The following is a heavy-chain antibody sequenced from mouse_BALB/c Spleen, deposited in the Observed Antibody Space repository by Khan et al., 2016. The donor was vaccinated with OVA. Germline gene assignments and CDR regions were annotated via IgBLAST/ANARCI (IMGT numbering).Heavy chain of an antibody. CDR2: INPSNGYP. D-gene: IGHD2-14*01. V-gene: IGHV1-4*01. Sequence: QVQLKQSGAELARPGASVKMSCKASGYTFTSYTIHWIKKRPGQGLEWIGYINPSNGYPNYNQKFKDKATLTTDKSSTTAYLKLSSLTSDDSAVYNCVRDGAYHRNDGWFAYWGQGTLVTVSA. CDR3: VRDGAYHRNDGWFAY. CDR1: GYTFTSYT. J-gene: IGHJ3*01.